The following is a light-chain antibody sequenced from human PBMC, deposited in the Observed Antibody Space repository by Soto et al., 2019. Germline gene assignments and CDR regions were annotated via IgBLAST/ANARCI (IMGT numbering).Light chain of an antibody. J-gene: IGLJ1*01. CDR2: ENN. CDR3: GTWDNSLSLPYV. Sequence: QSGLTQPPSVKAAPGQKVTISCYGSSSNIGNNYVSWYQQLPGTAPKLLIFENNKRPSGIPDRFSASKSGTSATLAITGLQTGDAADYYCGTWDNSLSLPYVFGTGTKVTV. V-gene: IGLV1-51*02. CDR1: SSNIGNNY.